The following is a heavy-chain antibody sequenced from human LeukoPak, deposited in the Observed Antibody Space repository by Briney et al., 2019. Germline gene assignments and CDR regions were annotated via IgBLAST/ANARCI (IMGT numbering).Heavy chain of an antibody. D-gene: IGHD3-10*01. CDR2: IRGDAAST. CDR3: STSGKY. CDR1: GFTFSTYG. V-gene: IGHV3-23*01. Sequence: GGSLRPSCAASGFTFSTYGMNWVRQAPGKGLEWVSGIRGDAASTYYADSVKGRFTISRDNSEDTLFLQMNSLRADDTAVYYCSTSGKYWGQGTLVTVSS. J-gene: IGHJ4*02.